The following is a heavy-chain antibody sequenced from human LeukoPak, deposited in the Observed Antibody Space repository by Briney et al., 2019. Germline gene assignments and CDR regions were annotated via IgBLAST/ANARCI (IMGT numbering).Heavy chain of an antibody. CDR2: MNPNSGNT. CDR3: ARVSSSWYRYYYYYYMDV. V-gene: IGHV1-8*03. J-gene: IGHJ6*03. CDR1: GYTFTGYY. D-gene: IGHD6-13*01. Sequence: ASVKVSCKASGYTFTGYYMHWVRQAPGQGLEWMGWMNPNSGNTGYAQKFQGRVTITRNTSISTAYMELSSLRSEDTAVYYCARVSSSWYRYYYYYYMDVWGKGTTVTISS.